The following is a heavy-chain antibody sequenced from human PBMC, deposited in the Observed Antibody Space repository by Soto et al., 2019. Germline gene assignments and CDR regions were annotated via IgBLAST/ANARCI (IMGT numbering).Heavy chain of an antibody. Sequence: SVKVSCKASGFTFTSSAVQWVRQARGQRLEWIGWIVVGSGNTNYAQKFQERVTITRDMSTSTAYMELSSLRSEDTAVYYCAADKAYYDFWSGYSQTFDYWGQGTLVTVSS. J-gene: IGHJ4*02. CDR1: GFTFTSSA. CDR2: IVVGSGNT. D-gene: IGHD3-3*01. V-gene: IGHV1-58*01. CDR3: AADKAYYDFWSGYSQTFDY.